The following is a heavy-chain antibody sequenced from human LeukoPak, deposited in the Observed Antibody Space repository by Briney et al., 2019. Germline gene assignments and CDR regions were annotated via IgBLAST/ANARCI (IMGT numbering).Heavy chain of an antibody. D-gene: IGHD2-2*01. CDR2: IKSKTDGGTT. CDR3: AVLTYQLLDYYFDY. CDR1: GFTFSNAW. Sequence: GGSLRLSCAASGFTFSNAWMSWVRQAPGKGLEWVGRIKSKTDGGTTDYAAPVKGRFTISRDDSKNTLYLQMNSLRAEDTAVYYCAVLTYQLLDYYFDYWGQGTLVTVSS. V-gene: IGHV3-15*01. J-gene: IGHJ4*02.